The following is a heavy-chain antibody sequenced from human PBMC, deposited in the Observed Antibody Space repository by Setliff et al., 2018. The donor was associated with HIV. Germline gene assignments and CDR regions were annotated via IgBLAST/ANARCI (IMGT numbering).Heavy chain of an antibody. CDR2: ISADGLTT. J-gene: IGHJ6*03. CDR3: AKNARDYYYYYLDV. Sequence: GGSLRLSCAASGFTFNTYAVTWVRQAPGKGLEWVSVISADGLTTFYADSVKGRFTISRDNSKNTLYLQMNSLRTEDTAVYYCAKNARDYYYYYLDVWGKGTTVTVSS. V-gene: IGHV3-23*01. CDR1: GFTFNTYA.